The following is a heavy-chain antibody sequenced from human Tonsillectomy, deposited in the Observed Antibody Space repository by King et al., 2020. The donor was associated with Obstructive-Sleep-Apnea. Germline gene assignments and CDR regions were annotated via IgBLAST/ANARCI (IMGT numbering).Heavy chain of an antibody. J-gene: IGHJ3*02. V-gene: IGHV4-34*01. CDR3: VRGARGLVGVRTFDI. CDR2: INHSGRT. Sequence: VQLQQWGAGLLKPSETLSLSCAVYGGFFSGYYWNWIRQPPGKGMEWIGEINHSGRTNYNPSLKSRVTISVDTSKNQFSLKLRSLTVADTAVYYCVRGARGLVGVRTFDIWGQGTMVTVSS. D-gene: IGHD2-8*02. CDR1: GGFFSGYY.